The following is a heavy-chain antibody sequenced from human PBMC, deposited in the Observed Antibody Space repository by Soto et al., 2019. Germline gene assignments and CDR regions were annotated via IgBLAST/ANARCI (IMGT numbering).Heavy chain of an antibody. CDR1: GFTFSNYA. V-gene: IGHV3-30-3*01. D-gene: IGHD5-18*01. CDR2: ISYDGSDK. Sequence: QVHLVESGGGVVQPGRSLRLSCAASGFTFSNYAMHWVRQAPGKGLEWVAVISYDGSDKYNADSVKGRFTISRDNSKNTLYLQMKSLRAEDTAVYYCARDTGPNGYNYACFAMDVWGQGTTVTVSS. CDR3: ARDTGPNGYNYACFAMDV. J-gene: IGHJ6*02.